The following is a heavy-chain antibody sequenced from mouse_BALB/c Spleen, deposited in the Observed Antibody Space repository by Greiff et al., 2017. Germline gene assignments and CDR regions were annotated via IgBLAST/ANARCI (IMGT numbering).Heavy chain of an antibody. J-gene: IGHJ3*01. D-gene: IGHD2-4*01. V-gene: IGHV5-6-5*01. CDR1: GFTFSSYA. Sequence: EVQGVESGGGLVKPGGSLKLSCAASGFTFSSYAMSWVRQTPEKRLEWVASISSGVSTYYPDSVKGRFTISRDNARNILYLQMSSLRSEDTAMYYCARDDYDAWFAYWGQGTLVTVSA. CDR2: ISSGVST. CDR3: ARDDYDAWFAY.